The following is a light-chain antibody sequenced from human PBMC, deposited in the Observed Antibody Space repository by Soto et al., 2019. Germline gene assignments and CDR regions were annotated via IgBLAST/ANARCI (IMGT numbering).Light chain of an antibody. CDR2: DVS. CDR1: SSDVGGYNY. V-gene: IGLV2-14*01. J-gene: IGLJ2*01. Sequence: QSALTQPASVSGSPGQSITISCTGTSSDVGGYNYVSWYQQHPGKAPKLMIYDVSNRPSGVSNRFSGSKSGNTASLTISGIQAEDEADYYCSSDTTRGPNVVVGGGTQLTVL. CDR3: SSDTTRGPNVV.